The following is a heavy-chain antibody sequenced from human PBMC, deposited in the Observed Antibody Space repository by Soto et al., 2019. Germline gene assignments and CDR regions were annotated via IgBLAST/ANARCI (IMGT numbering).Heavy chain of an antibody. D-gene: IGHD3-10*01. J-gene: IGHJ5*02. Sequence: VGSLRLSCAASGFTFSSYEMNWVRQAPGKGLEWVSYISSSGSTIYYADSVKGRFTISRDNAKNSLYLQMNRLRADDTAVYYCARDAISMVRGNNNWFDPWGQGTLVTVSS. CDR1: GFTFSSYE. CDR3: ARDAISMVRGNNNWFDP. V-gene: IGHV3-48*03. CDR2: ISSSGSTI.